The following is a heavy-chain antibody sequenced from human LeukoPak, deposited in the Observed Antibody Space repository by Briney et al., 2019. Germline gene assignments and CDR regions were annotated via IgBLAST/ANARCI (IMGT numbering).Heavy chain of an antibody. D-gene: IGHD5-24*01. V-gene: IGHV4-59*01. CDR1: GDSFNEYY. CDR2: IYHNGNS. Sequence: SSETLSLTCSVFGDSFNEYYWNWVRQPPGKGLQWIGYIYHNGNSNYNPSLKGRLTISVDTAKNQFSLKLTSVTAADTAVYYCARGGGLQSHFDYWGQGALVTVSS. CDR3: ARGGGLQSHFDY. J-gene: IGHJ4*02.